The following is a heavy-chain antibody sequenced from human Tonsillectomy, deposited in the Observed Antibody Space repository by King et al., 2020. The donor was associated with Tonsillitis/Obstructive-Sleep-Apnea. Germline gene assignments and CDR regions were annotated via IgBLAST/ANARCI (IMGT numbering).Heavy chain of an antibody. CDR3: AKRPLCSRTSCYTLVAFDY. D-gene: IGHD2-2*02. CDR2: ISVSSNST. V-gene: IGHV3-23*04. J-gene: IGHJ4*02. CDR1: GFTFSYYA. Sequence: VQLVESGGGLVQPGGSLRLSCTASGFTFSYYAMSWVRQAPGKGLEWVSSISVSSNSTYYADSVKGRFTISRDNSKTTLYLQMSSLRAEDTAVYYCAKRPLCSRTSCYTLVAFDYWGQGTLVTVSS.